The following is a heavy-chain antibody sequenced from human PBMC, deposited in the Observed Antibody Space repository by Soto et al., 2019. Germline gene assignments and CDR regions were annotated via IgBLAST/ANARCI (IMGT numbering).Heavy chain of an antibody. Sequence: ASVKVSCKASGYTFTSYGISWVRQAPGQGLEWMGWISAYNGNTNYAQKLQGRVTMTTDTSTSTAYMELRSLRSDDTAVYYCARVRRKGVVVTAIDAFDIRGQGTMVTVSS. V-gene: IGHV1-18*01. CDR3: ARVRRKGVVVTAIDAFDI. CDR2: ISAYNGNT. CDR1: GYTFTSYG. D-gene: IGHD2-21*02. J-gene: IGHJ3*02.